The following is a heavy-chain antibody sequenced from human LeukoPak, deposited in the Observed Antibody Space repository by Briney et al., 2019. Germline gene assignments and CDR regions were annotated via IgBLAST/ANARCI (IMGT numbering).Heavy chain of an antibody. J-gene: IGHJ6*02. CDR2: IYYSGST. Sequence: SETLSLTCTVSGGSISSGGYYWSWIRQHPGKGLEWIGYIYYSGSTYYNPSLKSRVTISVDTSKNQFSLKLSSVTAADTAVYYCARVGYCSSTSCYTNYYGMDVWGQGTAVTVSS. V-gene: IGHV4-31*03. D-gene: IGHD2-2*02. CDR3: ARVGYCSSTSCYTNYYGMDV. CDR1: GGSISSGGYY.